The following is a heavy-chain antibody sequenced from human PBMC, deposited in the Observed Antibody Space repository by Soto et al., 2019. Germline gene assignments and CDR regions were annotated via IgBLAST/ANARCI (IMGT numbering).Heavy chain of an antibody. CDR1: GYTFTSYD. D-gene: IGHD3-22*01. CDR3: ARGRTLLYYDSSGYYHPPDAFDI. V-gene: IGHV1-8*01. Sequence: PSVKVSCKASGYTFTSYDINRVRHATGQGLEWMGWMNPNSGNTGYAQKFQGRVTMTRNTSISTAYMELSSLRSEDTAVYYCARGRTLLYYDSSGYYHPPDAFDIWGQGTMVTVSS. CDR2: MNPNSGNT. J-gene: IGHJ3*02.